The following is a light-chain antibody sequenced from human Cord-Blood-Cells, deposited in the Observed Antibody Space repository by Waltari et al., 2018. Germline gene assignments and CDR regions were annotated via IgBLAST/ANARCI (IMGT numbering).Light chain of an antibody. CDR1: SSNIGAGSD. Sequence: QSVLTQPPSVSGAPGQRVPISCTGSSSNIGAGSDVPWYQQLPGTAPKLLIYGNSNRPSGVPDRFSGSKSGTSASLAITGLQAEDEADYYCQSYDSSLSGYVFGTGTKVTVL. V-gene: IGLV1-40*01. CDR3: QSYDSSLSGYV. J-gene: IGLJ1*01. CDR2: GNS.